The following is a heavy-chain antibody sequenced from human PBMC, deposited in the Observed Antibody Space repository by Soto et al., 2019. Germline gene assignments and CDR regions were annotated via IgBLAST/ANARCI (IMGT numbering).Heavy chain of an antibody. J-gene: IGHJ4*02. V-gene: IGHV1-46*02. CDR1: GYNFNQYY. D-gene: IGHD4-17*01. Sequence: QVQLVQSGPEVRKPGASVRRSCATSGYNFNQYYIHWVRQAPGQGLEWMGIINLRGGTTEYAHKFRGRVTVTGDTSTRTAYMEVSSLRSEDTAVYFCARGPDDSDVPRWDHWGQGTLITVSS. CDR3: ARGPDDSDVPRWDH. CDR2: INLRGGTT.